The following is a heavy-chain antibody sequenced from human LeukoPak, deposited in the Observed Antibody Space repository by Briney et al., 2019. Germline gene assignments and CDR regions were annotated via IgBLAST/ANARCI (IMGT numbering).Heavy chain of an antibody. D-gene: IGHD3-3*01. V-gene: IGHV3-30-3*01. CDR2: MSFDGTNK. CDR3: ARDKRVARASGNYYYYYYGMDV. J-gene: IGHJ6*02. Sequence: GGSLRRSCAASGFTFSNYAMHWVRQAPGKGLEWVAAMSFDGTNKYYADSVRGRITLSRDNSKNTLSLQVSSLRTEDTAVYYCARDKRVARASGNYYYYYYGMDVWGQGTTVTVSS. CDR1: GFTFSNYA.